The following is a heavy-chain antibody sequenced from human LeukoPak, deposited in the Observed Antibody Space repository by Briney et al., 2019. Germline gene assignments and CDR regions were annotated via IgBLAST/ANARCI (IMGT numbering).Heavy chain of an antibody. D-gene: IGHD4-23*01. Sequence: ASVKVSCKASGGTFSSYAISWVRQAPGQGLEWMGRIIPILGIANYAQKLQGRVTMTTDTSTSTAYMELRSLRSDDTAVYYCARGGVTGGNWFDPWGQGTLVTVSS. V-gene: IGHV1-69*04. CDR1: GGTFSSYA. CDR2: IIPILGIA. CDR3: ARGGVTGGNWFDP. J-gene: IGHJ5*02.